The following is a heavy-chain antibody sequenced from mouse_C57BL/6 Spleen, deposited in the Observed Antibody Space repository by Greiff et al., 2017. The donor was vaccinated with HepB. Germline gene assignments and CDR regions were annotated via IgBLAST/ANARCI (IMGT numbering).Heavy chain of an antibody. V-gene: IGHV1-62-2*01. CDR1: GYTFTEYT. Sequence: QVHVKQSGAELVKPGASVKLSCKASGYTFTEYTIHWVKQRSGQGLEWIGWFYPGSGSIKYNEKFKDKATLTADKSSSTVYMELSRLTSEDSAVYFCARHEEAPRDYYGSSYFDYWGQGTTLTVSS. CDR2: FYPGSGSI. CDR3: ARHEEAPRDYYGSSYFDY. J-gene: IGHJ2*01. D-gene: IGHD1-1*01.